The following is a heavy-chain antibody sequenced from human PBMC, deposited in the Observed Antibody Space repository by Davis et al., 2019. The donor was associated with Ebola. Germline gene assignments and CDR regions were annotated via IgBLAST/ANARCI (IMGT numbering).Heavy chain of an antibody. Sequence: SVKVSCKASGGTFSSYTISWVRQAPGQGLEWMGRIIPILGIANYAQKFQGRVTITADKSTSTAYMELSSLRSEDTAVYFCARDSSGVVGANDFDYWGQGTLVTVSS. J-gene: IGHJ4*02. CDR2: IIPILGIA. D-gene: IGHD1-26*01. CDR1: GGTFSSYT. CDR3: ARDSSGVVGANDFDY. V-gene: IGHV1-69*04.